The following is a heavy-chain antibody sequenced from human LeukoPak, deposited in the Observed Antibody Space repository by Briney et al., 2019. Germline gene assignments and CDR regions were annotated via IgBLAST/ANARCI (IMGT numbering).Heavy chain of an antibody. D-gene: IGHD6-19*01. J-gene: IGHJ3*02. CDR2: ITGTGGST. CDR1: GITFTSYA. CDR3: AKVRDTRDWYKDAFDI. V-gene: IGHV3-23*01. Sequence: GGSLRLSCAASGITFTSYAMSLVRQAPGKGLEWVSAITGTGGSTYYAASVKGRFTVSRDNSKNTLYLQMSSLRAEDTAMYYCAKVRDTRDWYKDAFDIWGQGTRVTVSS.